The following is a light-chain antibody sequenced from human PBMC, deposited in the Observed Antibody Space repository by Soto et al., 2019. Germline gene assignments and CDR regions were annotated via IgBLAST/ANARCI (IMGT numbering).Light chain of an antibody. J-gene: IGKJ2*01. V-gene: IGKV3-20*01. CDR2: GAS. CDR1: QSVSSAY. Sequence: EIVLTQSPGTLSLSPGERATLSCRASQSVSSAYLAWYQQIPGQAPRLLIYGASSRATGIPDRCSGSGSGTDFTRTISGLEPEDFAVYYCQQSGSSFYTFGQGTKLEIK. CDR3: QQSGSSFYT.